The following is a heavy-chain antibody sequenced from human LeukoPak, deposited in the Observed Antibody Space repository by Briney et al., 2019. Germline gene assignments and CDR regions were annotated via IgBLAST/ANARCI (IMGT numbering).Heavy chain of an antibody. V-gene: IGHV4-4*02. CDR2: IYHSGST. Sequence: SGTLSLTCAVSGGSISSSNWWSWVRQPPGKGLEWIGEIYHSGSTNYNPSLKSRVTISVDKSKNQFSLKLSSVTAADTAVYYCARRVRKQHLASNYWYFDLWGRGTLVTVSS. J-gene: IGHJ2*01. CDR3: ARRVRKQHLASNYWYFDL. CDR1: GGSISSSNW. D-gene: IGHD6-13*01.